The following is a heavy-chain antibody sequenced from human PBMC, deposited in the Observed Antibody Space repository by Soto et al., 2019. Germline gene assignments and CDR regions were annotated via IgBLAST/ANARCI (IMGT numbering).Heavy chain of an antibody. Sequence: KPSETLSLTCTVSGGSISSYYWSWIRQPPGKGLEWIGYIYYSGSTNYNPSLKSRVTISVDTSKNQFSLKLSSVTAADTAVYYCARHVGDYDILTGYYRYYYYYYMDVWGKGTTVTVSS. CDR3: ARHVGDYDILTGYYRYYYYYYMDV. V-gene: IGHV4-59*08. J-gene: IGHJ6*03. D-gene: IGHD3-9*01. CDR1: GGSISSYY. CDR2: IYYSGST.